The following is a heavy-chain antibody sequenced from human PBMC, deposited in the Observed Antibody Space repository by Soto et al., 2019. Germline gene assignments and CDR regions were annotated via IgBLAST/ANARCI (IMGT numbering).Heavy chain of an antibody. V-gene: IGHV1-69*13. CDR2: IIPFFKGT. CDR1: GGAFSGHA. Sequence: ASVKVSCKASGGAFSGHAISWLRQAPGQGLEWMGQIIPFFKGTKYAQRFQGRVTITADDSTSTAYMDLSSLTSEDTAVYYCARDVPLNYYDSTYSYYALDVWGQGTTVTVSS. J-gene: IGHJ6*02. D-gene: IGHD3-22*01. CDR3: ARDVPLNYYDSTYSYYALDV.